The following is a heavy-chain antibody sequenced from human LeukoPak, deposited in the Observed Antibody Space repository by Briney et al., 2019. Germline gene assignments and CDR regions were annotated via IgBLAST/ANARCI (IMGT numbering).Heavy chain of an antibody. CDR2: LDGTNSYT. CDR3: APFYYSAFFDY. V-gene: IGHV3-11*06. CDR1: GYTFSDYY. Sequence: GGTLRLFCASSGYTFSDYYVICVPDAPAKGLEGVSYLDGTNSYTHYADSVKGRFPIARDNAKNSLYRQMQTQIAQDTALLYCAPFYYSAFFDYWGGGTLVTVCS. J-gene: IGHJ4*02. D-gene: IGHD2/OR15-2a*01.